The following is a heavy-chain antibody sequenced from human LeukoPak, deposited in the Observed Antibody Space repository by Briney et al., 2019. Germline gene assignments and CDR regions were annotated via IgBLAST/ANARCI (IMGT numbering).Heavy chain of an antibody. J-gene: IGHJ4*02. CDR3: ARDYYDSSGLFDY. Sequence: GTLSLTCAVSGGSISSNNWWGWVRQPPGKGLEWIGEIYHSGSPNYNPSLKSRVTISVDKSRNHFSLNLSSVTAADTAVYYCARDYYDSSGLFDYWGQGTLVTVSS. V-gene: IGHV4-4*02. D-gene: IGHD3-22*01. CDR2: IYHSGSP. CDR1: GGSISSNNW.